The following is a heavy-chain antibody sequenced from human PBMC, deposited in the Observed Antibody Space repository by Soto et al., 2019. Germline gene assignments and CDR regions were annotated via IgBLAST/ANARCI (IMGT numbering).Heavy chain of an antibody. V-gene: IGHV3-33*01. D-gene: IGHD1-26*01. CDR2: IWYDGSNK. J-gene: IGHJ6*02. CDR3: AREVVGATHDYYYGMDV. Sequence: GVTLRLSCAASGFTFSSYGMHWVRQAPGKGLERVAVIWYDGSNKYYADSVKGRFTISRDNSKNTMYLHMNSLRAEDTAVYYWAREVVGATHDYYYGMDVWGQGTLGTVS. CDR1: GFTFSSYG.